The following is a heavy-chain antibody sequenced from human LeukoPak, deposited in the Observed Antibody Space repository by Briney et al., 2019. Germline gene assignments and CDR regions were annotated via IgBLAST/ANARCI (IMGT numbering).Heavy chain of an antibody. J-gene: IGHJ4*02. CDR1: GGSFSGYY. CDR2: INHSGST. V-gene: IGHV4-34*01. CDR3: ARGRVVVVVAATPHFDY. Sequence: PSETLSLTCAVYGGSFSGYYWSWIRQPPGKGLEWIGEINHSGSTNYNPSLKSRVTISVDTSKSQFSLKLSSVTAADTAVYYCARGRVVVVVAATPHFDYWGQGTLVTVSS. D-gene: IGHD2-15*01.